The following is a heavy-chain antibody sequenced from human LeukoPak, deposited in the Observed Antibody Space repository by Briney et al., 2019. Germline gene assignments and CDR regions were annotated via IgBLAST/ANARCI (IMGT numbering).Heavy chain of an antibody. J-gene: IGHJ4*02. CDR1: GFTFSKAW. CDR3: TTLPGYSYGYLQDY. Sequence: GGSPRLSCADSGFTFSKAWMSCGRRAPGKRLELIGHIKATPDGGTTEYGAPVKGRFTISRDDSKNTLYLRMNSLKSEDTAVYFCTTLPGYSYGYLQDYWGQGTLVTVSS. CDR2: IKATPDGGTT. D-gene: IGHD5-18*01. V-gene: IGHV3-15*01.